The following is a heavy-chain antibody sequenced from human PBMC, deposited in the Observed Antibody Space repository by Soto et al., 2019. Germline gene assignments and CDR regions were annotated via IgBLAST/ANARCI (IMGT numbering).Heavy chain of an antibody. CDR3: ARGGDFWSGYSFDY. V-gene: IGHV4-30-2*01. Sequence: PSETLSLTCAVSGGSISSGGYSWSWIRQPPGKGLEWIGYIYHSGSTYYNPSLKSRVTISVDRSKNQFSLKLSSVTAADTAVYYCARGGDFWSGYSFDYWGQGTLVTVSS. CDR1: GGSISSGGYS. D-gene: IGHD3-3*01. CDR2: IYHSGST. J-gene: IGHJ4*02.